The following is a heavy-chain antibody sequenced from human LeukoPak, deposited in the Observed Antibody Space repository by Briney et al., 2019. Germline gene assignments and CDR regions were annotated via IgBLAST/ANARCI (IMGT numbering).Heavy chain of an antibody. J-gene: IGHJ5*02. V-gene: IGHV4-59*12. D-gene: IGHD2-2*01. CDR3: ARSRVPAAKSRRWFDP. CDR1: GGSISSYY. CDR2: IYCSGST. Sequence: SETLSLTCTVSGGSISSYYWSWIRQPPGKRLEWIGYIYCSGSTNYNPSLKSRVTISVDTSKNQFSLKLSSVTAADTAVYYCARSRVPAAKSRRWFDPWGQGTLVTVSS.